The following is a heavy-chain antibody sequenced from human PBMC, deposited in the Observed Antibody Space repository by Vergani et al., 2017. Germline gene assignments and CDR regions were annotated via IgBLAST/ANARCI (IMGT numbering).Heavy chain of an antibody. Sequence: EVQLLESGGGLVQPGGSLRLSCAASGFTFSSYAMTWVRQAPGKGLEWVSGISASGAPTYYAASVKGRVTISRDNSKNTLYLQMNSLRVEDTAVYYCARAYGRYDWFDYWGQRTLVTVSS. J-gene: IGHJ4*01. D-gene: IGHD1-20*01. CDR3: ARAYGRYDWFDY. CDR2: ISASGAPT. V-gene: IGHV3-23*01. CDR1: GFTFSSYA.